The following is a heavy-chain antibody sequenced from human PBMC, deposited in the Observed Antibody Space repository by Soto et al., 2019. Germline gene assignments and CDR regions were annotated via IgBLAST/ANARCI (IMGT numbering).Heavy chain of an antibody. V-gene: IGHV4-31*03. Sequence: LSLTCTVSGGSISSGGYYWSWIRQHPGKGLEWIGYIYYSGSTYYNPSLKSRLTISVDTSKNQFSLKLSSVTAADTAVYYCARDLIAAAGIFDYWGQGTLVTVSS. CDR1: GGSISSGGYY. J-gene: IGHJ4*02. CDR3: ARDLIAAAGIFDY. D-gene: IGHD6-13*01. CDR2: IYYSGST.